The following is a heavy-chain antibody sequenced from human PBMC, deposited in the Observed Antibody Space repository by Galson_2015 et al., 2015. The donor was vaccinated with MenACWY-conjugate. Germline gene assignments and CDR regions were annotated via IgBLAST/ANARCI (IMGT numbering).Heavy chain of an antibody. Sequence: SLRLSCAASGFTFSSYEMNWVRQAPGKGLEWVSYISSSGFTIYYADSVKGRFTISGDNAKNSLYLQMNSLRAEDTAVYYCARTAGSVPPWGLGTLVTVSS. CDR3: ARTAGSVPP. D-gene: IGHD6-13*01. V-gene: IGHV3-48*03. CDR2: ISSSGFTI. J-gene: IGHJ5*02. CDR1: GFTFSSYE.